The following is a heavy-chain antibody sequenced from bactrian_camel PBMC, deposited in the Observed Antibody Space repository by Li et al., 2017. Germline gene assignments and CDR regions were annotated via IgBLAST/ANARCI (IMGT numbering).Heavy chain of an antibody. CDR1: GFTFRGNS. D-gene: IGHD1*01. V-gene: IGHV3S1*01. J-gene: IGHJ4*01. CDR3: AALKCSDVSSLMIMVRAADARY. Sequence: PLVESGGGLVQPGGSLRLSCATSGFTFRGNSMSWIRQPPGKGLEWVSSIGSTHITYYADSVKGRFTISQNNAKHTLYLEMSNLKPADTGMYSCAALKCSDVSSLMIMVRAADARYWGQGTQVTVS. CDR2: IGSTHIT.